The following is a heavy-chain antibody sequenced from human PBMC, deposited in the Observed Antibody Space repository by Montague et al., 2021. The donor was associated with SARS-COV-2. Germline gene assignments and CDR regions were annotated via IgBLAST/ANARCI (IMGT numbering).Heavy chain of an antibody. Sequence: SETLSLTCTVSGASISTGSDYWTWIRQRPGRGLEWIGNFYYSGGXTYNPSLKSRVTISADTSKNLFSLTLKFVTASDTAVYYCARDRGDIYGGNSAWFDPWGQGTLVTVSS. CDR1: GASISTGSDY. J-gene: IGHJ5*02. CDR3: ARDRGDIYGGNSAWFDP. D-gene: IGHD4-23*01. CDR2: FYYSGGX. V-gene: IGHV4-61*03.